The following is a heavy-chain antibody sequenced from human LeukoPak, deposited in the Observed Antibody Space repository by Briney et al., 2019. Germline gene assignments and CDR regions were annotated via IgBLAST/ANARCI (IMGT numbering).Heavy chain of an antibody. CDR1: GYSFSNYW. V-gene: IGHV5-51*01. CDR3: AIPPGYCGNDCSFDH. Sequence: GESLKISCEGSGYSFSNYWIGWVRQMPGKGLEWMGIIYPGDYETGYSPSFQGLVTISVDKSISTANLQWSSLKASDTAMYYCAIPPGYCGNDCSFDHWGQGTLVTVSS. D-gene: IGHD2-21*02. J-gene: IGHJ4*02. CDR2: IYPGDYET.